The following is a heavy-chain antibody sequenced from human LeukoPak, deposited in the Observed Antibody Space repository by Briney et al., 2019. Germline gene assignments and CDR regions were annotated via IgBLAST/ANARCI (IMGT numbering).Heavy chain of an antibody. J-gene: IGHJ5*02. D-gene: IGHD1-26*01. CDR3: ARGGVGATTYVWFDP. Sequence: ASVKVSCTASGYTFTNYYIHWVRQAPGQGLECMGIINPSGGSTSYAQKFQGRVTMTRDMSTSTVYMELSSLRSEDTAVYYCARGGVGATTYVWFDPWGQGTLVTVSS. V-gene: IGHV1-46*01. CDR2: INPSGGST. CDR1: GYTFTNYY.